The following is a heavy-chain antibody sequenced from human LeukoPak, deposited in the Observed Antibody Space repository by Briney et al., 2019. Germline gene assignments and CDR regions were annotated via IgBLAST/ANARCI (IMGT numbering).Heavy chain of an antibody. CDR1: RYTFTGYY. V-gene: IGHV1-2*02. J-gene: IGHJ4*02. CDR3: ARNADSGWYFESAFDY. Sequence: ASVKVSCKASRYTFTGYYMHWVRQAPGQGLEWMGWINPNSGGTNYAQKFQGRVTMTRDTSISTAYMELSRLRSDDTAVYYCARNADSGWYFESAFDYWGQGTLVTVSS. D-gene: IGHD6-19*01. CDR2: INPNSGGT.